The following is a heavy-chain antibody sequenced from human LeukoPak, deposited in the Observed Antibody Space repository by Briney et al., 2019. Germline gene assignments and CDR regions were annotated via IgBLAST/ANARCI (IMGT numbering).Heavy chain of an antibody. J-gene: IGHJ4*02. D-gene: IGHD3-10*01. Sequence: GGSLRLSCAASGFIFSNYWMSWVRQAPGKGPEWVGDVKTDGSDKYYVGSVKGRFTISRDNAKNSLYLQMNSLRAEDTAVYYCARDSLIQYGSGSYWGFDYWGQGILVTVSS. CDR2: VKTDGSDK. CDR3: ARDSLIQYGSGSYWGFDY. CDR1: GFIFSNYW. V-gene: IGHV3-7*03.